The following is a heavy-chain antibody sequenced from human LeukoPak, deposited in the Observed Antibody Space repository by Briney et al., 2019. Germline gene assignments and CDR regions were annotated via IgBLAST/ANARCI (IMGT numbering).Heavy chain of an antibody. V-gene: IGHV4-39*01. CDR1: GGSISSTNYY. J-gene: IGHJ4*02. CDR3: ARQSGWSEPFDY. Sequence: SETLSLTCTVSGGSISSTNYYWGWIRQPPGKGLEWIGSIYYSGRTYYNPSLKSRVTISVDTSKNQFSLKLSSVTAADTAVYYCARQSGWSEPFDYWGQGTLVTVSS. CDR2: IYYSGRT. D-gene: IGHD6-19*01.